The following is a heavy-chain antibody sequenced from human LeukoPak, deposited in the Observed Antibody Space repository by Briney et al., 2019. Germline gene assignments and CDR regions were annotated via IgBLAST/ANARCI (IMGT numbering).Heavy chain of an antibody. CDR3: ARDDSYLPGGSYYFDY. D-gene: IGHD3-16*01. CDR2: IIPIFGTA. CDR1: GGTFSSYA. Sequence: ASVKVSCKASGGTFSSYAISWVQQAPGQGLEWMGGIIPIFGTANYAQKFQGRVTITADESTSTAYMELSSLRSEDTAAYYCARDDSYLPGGSYYFDYWGQGTLVTVSS. V-gene: IGHV1-69*01. J-gene: IGHJ4*02.